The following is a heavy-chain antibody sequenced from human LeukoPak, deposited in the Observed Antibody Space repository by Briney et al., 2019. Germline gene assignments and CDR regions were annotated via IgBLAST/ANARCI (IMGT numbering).Heavy chain of an antibody. CDR1: GGSISSSSYY. J-gene: IGHJ2*01. Sequence: SETLSLTCTVSGGSISSSSYYWGWIRQPPGEGLEWIGSISYSGSTYYNPSLKSRVTISLDTSQSQVSLKVNSVTAADTAVYFCARGGNGWYFDLWGRGTLVTVSS. V-gene: IGHV4-39*07. CDR2: ISYSGST. D-gene: IGHD1-14*01. CDR3: ARGGNGWYFDL.